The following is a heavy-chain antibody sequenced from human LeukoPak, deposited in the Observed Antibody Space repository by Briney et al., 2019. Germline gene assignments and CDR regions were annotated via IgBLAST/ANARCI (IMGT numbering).Heavy chain of an antibody. D-gene: IGHD2-2*01. J-gene: IGHJ6*02. CDR2: INSDGSST. CDR3: ARGGDIVVVPAAMDYYYGMDV. CDR1: GFAFSSYW. V-gene: IGHV3-74*01. Sequence: PGGSLRLSCAASGFAFSSYWMHWVRQAPGKGLVWVSRINSDGSSTSYADFVKGRFTISRDNAKNTLYLQMNSLRAEDTAVYYCARGGDIVVVPAAMDYYYGMDVWGQGTTVTVSS.